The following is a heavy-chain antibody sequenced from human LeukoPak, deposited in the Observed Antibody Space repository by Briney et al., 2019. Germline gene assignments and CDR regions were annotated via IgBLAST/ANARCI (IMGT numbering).Heavy chain of an antibody. Sequence: SQTLSLTCAISGDSVSSNSAAWNWIRQSPSRGLEWLGRTYYRSRWYNEYALSVKSRITIKPDTSKNQFSLQLNSVSPEDTAVYYCARVTEKQYLPFDSWGRGTLVTVSS. CDR2: TYYRSRWYN. V-gene: IGHV6-1*01. J-gene: IGHJ4*02. CDR3: ARVTEKQYLPFDS. CDR1: GDSVSSNSAA. D-gene: IGHD6-19*01.